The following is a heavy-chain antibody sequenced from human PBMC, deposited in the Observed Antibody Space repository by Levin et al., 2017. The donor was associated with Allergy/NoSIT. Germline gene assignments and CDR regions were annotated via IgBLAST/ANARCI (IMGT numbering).Heavy chain of an antibody. CDR2: ISSSGSTI. Sequence: GGSLRLSCAASGFTFSDYYMSWIRQAPGKGLEWVSYISSSGSTIYYADSVKGRFTISRDNAKNSLYLQMNSLRAEDTAVYYCARDSGEYSSSYYMDVWGKGTTVTVSS. CDR3: ARDSGEYSSSYYMDV. CDR1: GFTFSDYY. J-gene: IGHJ6*03. D-gene: IGHD6-6*01. V-gene: IGHV3-11*01.